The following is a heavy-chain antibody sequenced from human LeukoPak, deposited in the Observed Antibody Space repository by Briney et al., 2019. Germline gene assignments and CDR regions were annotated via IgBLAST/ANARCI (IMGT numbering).Heavy chain of an antibody. J-gene: IGHJ6*02. CDR2: IIPILGIA. Sequence: SVKVSCKASGGTFSGYAISWVRQAPGQGLEWMGRIIPILGIANYAQKFQGRVTITADKSTSTAYMELSSLRSEDTAVYYCARIGYYYDSSGYYYAYYGMDVWGQGTTVTVSS. D-gene: IGHD3-22*01. CDR3: ARIGYYYDSSGYYYAYYGMDV. CDR1: GGTFSGYA. V-gene: IGHV1-69*04.